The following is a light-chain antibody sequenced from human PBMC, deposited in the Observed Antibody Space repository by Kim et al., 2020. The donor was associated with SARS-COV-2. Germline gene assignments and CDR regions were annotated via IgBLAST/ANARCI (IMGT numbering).Light chain of an antibody. V-gene: IGKV5-2*01. Sequence: AIFIIQEATTLVPGIPPRFSGSGYGTDFTLTINNIGSEDGAYYFCLQHDNFPLKTFGQGTKVDIK. CDR2: EAT. J-gene: IGKJ1*01. CDR3: LQHDNFPLKT.